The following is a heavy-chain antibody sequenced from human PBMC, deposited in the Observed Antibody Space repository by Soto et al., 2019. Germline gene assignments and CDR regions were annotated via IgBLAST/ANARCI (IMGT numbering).Heavy chain of an antibody. D-gene: IGHD5-12*01. V-gene: IGHV4-34*01. CDR3: ARGQEGVVATH. Sequence: QVQLQQWGAGRLKPSETLSLNCAVTGGSLSGYYWGWIRQPPGKGLEWIGEVKDGGHTNYSPSLRGRVTISSDTSNNQFSLRLNSVTAADTGVYYCARGQEGVVATHWDQGSLVTVSS. CDR1: GGSLSGYY. J-gene: IGHJ4*02. CDR2: VKDGGHT.